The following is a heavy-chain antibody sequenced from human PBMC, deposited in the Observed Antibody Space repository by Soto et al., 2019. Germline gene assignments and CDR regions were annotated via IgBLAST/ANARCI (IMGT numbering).Heavy chain of an antibody. CDR3: ARRIDYYESSGYYRLYFDL. CDR1: GGTFSSYA. D-gene: IGHD3-22*01. CDR2: IIPIFGTA. V-gene: IGHV1-69*01. Sequence: QVQLVQSGAEVKKPGSSVKVSCKASGGTFSSYAISWVRQAPGQGLEWMGGIIPIFGTANYAQKFQGSVTIPADESTSTAYMELSSLRSEDTAVYYCARRIDYYESSGYYRLYFDLWGRGTLVTVSS. J-gene: IGHJ2*01.